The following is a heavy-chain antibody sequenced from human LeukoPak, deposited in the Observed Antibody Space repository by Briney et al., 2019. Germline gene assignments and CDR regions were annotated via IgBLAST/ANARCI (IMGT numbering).Heavy chain of an antibody. CDR2: IIPIFGTA. CDR3: ASPPDYGGNSGFDY. V-gene: IGHV1-69*13. D-gene: IGHD4-23*01. Sequence: SVKVSCRASGGTFSSYAISWVRQAPGQGLEGMGGIIPIFGTANYAQKCQGRVTITADESTSTAYMELSSLRSEDTAVYYCASPPDYGGNSGFDYWGQGTLVTVSS. J-gene: IGHJ4*02. CDR1: GGTFSSYA.